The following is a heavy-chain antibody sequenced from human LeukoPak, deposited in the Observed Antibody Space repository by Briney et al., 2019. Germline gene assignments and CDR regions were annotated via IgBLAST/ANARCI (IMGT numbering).Heavy chain of an antibody. D-gene: IGHD6-13*01. J-gene: IGHJ4*02. CDR3: AKTRLRGSFVDY. CDR1: GFTFSRFS. Sequence: HPGGSLRLSCAASGFTFSRFSMNWVRQAPGKGLEWVSYVSSSSGTIYYADSVKGRFTISRDNSKNTLYLQMNSLRAEDTAVYYCAKTRLRGSFVDYWGQGTLVTVSS. CDR2: VSSSSGTI. V-gene: IGHV3-48*01.